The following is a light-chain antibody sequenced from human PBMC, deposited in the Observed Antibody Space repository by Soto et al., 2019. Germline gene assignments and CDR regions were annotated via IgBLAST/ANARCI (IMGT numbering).Light chain of an antibody. CDR2: AAS. CDR1: QGISNY. Sequence: EIELTQSPSAMSSSLGERATISCRASQGISNYLAWFQQKPGKDPTRLIYAASSLQSGVPPRFSGSGSVTVFSLTLKRRQPKDFATCYFLQHNSYAVTFGQGTKVDIK. V-gene: IGKV1-17*03. J-gene: IGKJ1*01. CDR3: LQHNSYAVT.